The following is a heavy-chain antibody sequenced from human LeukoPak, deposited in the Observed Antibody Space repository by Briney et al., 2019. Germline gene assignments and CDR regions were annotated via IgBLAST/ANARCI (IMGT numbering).Heavy chain of an antibody. V-gene: IGHV4-4*09. CDR1: GGSISSCY. CDR3: ARHAQRTAMDYYFDY. J-gene: IGHJ4*02. Sequence: SETLSLTCTVSGGSISSCYWSWIRQPPGKELDWIGYIYTTGSTNYNPSLKSRVSISVDTSKNQFSLKLNSVTAADTAVYYCARHAQRTAMDYYFDYWGQGTLVTVSS. D-gene: IGHD2-2*01. CDR2: IYTTGST.